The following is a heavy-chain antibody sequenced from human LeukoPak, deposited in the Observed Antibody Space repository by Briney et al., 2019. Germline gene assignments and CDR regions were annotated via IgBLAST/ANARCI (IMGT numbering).Heavy chain of an antibody. CDR3: ARAPYSSSWYEGFN. D-gene: IGHD6-13*01. CDR2: IYYSGST. CDR1: GGSISSYY. V-gene: IGHV4-59*01. Sequence: PSETLSLTCTVSGGSISSYYWSWIRQPPGKGLEWIGYIYYSGSTNYNPSLKSRVTISVDTSKNQFSLKLSSVTAADTAVYYCARAPYSSSWYEGFNWGQGTLVTVSS. J-gene: IGHJ4*02.